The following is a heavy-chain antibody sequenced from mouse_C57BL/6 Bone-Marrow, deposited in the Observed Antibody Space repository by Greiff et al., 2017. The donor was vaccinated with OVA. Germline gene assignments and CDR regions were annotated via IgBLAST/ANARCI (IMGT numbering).Heavy chain of an antibody. CDR1: GFTFSDYY. CDR2: ISSGGGST. V-gene: IGHV5-12*01. J-gene: IGHJ4*01. Sequence: DVKLVESGGGLVQPGGSLKLSCAASGFTFSDYYMYWVRQTPEKRLEWVAYISSGGGSTHYPDTFKGRFTISRDNAKNTLYLQMSRLKSEDTAMYYCAGQTGYGRYAMGYWGQGTTVTVSS. D-gene: IGHD1-1*01. CDR3: AGQTGYGRYAMGY.